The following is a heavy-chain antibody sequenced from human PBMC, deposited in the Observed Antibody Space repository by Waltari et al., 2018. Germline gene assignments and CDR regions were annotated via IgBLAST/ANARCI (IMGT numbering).Heavy chain of an antibody. Sequence: QVQLVQSGAEVKKPGSSVKVSCKASGGTFSSYAISWVRQAPGQGLEWMGRISAYNGNTNYAQKLQGRVTMTTDTSTSTAYMELRSLRSDDTAVYYCARDLQYYGSGSPGGYWGQGTLVTVSS. D-gene: IGHD3-10*01. CDR3: ARDLQYYGSGSPGGY. CDR1: GGTFSSYA. J-gene: IGHJ4*02. V-gene: IGHV1-18*01. CDR2: ISAYNGNT.